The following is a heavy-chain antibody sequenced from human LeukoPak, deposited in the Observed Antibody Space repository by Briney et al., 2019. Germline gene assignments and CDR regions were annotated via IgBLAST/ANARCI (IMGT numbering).Heavy chain of an antibody. Sequence: GGSLRLSCAASGFTFSSYGMHWVRQAPGKGLEWVSSISSSSSYIYYADSVKGRFTISRDNAKNSLYLQMNSLRAKDTAVYYCARDLVVVPAATESAFDI. J-gene: IGHJ3*02. CDR3: ARDLVVVPAATESAFDI. CDR2: ISSSSSYI. V-gene: IGHV3-21*01. CDR1: GFTFSSYG. D-gene: IGHD2-2*01.